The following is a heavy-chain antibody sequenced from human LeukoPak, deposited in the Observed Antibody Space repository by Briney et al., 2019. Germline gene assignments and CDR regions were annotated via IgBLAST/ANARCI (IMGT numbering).Heavy chain of an antibody. Sequence: GGSLRLSCAASGFTFSSYAMHWVRQAPGKGLEWVSFIRYDGSNEYYADSVRGRFTISRDNSKKTLYLQMNSLRAEDTAVYFCAEGSKAVLFTRDRYMDVWGKGTTVTISS. CDR3: AEGSKAVLFTRDRYMDV. CDR2: IRYDGSNE. CDR1: GFTFSSYA. J-gene: IGHJ6*03. V-gene: IGHV3-30*02. D-gene: IGHD6-19*01.